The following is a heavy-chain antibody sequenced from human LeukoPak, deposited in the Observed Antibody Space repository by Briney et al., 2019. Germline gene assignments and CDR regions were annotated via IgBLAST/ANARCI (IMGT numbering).Heavy chain of an antibody. CDR3: ARSPHMGASPEYYFDY. D-gene: IGHD1-26*01. V-gene: IGHV4-39*07. CDR1: GGSISSSSYY. J-gene: IGHJ4*02. CDR2: IYYSGST. Sequence: PSETLSLTCTVSGGSISSSSYYWGWIRQPPGKGLEWIGSIYYSGSTYYNPSLKSRVTISVDTSKNQFSLKLSSVTAADTAVYYCARSPHMGASPEYYFDYWGQGTLVTVSS.